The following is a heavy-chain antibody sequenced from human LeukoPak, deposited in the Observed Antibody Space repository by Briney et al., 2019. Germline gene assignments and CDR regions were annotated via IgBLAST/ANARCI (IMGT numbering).Heavy chain of an antibody. CDR1: GGSISSGSYY. J-gene: IGHJ4*02. Sequence: NTSETLSLTCTVSGGSISSGSYYWSWIRQPAGKGLEWIGRIYTSGSTNYNPSLKSRVTISVDTSKNQFSLKLSSVTAADTAVYXXXXXXXLGXTDXXXQGXLVT. CDR2: IYTSGST. D-gene: IGHD7-27*01. V-gene: IGHV4-61*02. CDR3: XXXXXLGXTDX.